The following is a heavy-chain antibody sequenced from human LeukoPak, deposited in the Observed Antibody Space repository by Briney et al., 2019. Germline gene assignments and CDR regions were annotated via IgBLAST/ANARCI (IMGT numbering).Heavy chain of an antibody. CDR2: ISVYNGNT. CDR1: GYTFTNYG. CDR3: ARAGRSYCNNASCYLDAFDI. V-gene: IGHV1-18*01. J-gene: IGHJ3*02. Sequence: GASVKVSCKASGYTFTNYGITWVRQAPGQGLEWMGWISVYNGNTNYAQNLQGRVTMTTDTSTSTAYMELRSLRSDDTAVYYCARAGRSYCNNASCYLDAFDIWGQGTMVTVSS. D-gene: IGHD2-2*01.